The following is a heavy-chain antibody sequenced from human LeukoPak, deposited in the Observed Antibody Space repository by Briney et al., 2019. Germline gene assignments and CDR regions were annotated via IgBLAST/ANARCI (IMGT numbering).Heavy chain of an antibody. CDR3: ARDSPAAAGKDY. V-gene: IGHV3-21*01. D-gene: IGHD6-13*01. CDR1: GFTFTNYW. CDR2: ISSSSSYI. Sequence: GGSLRLSCVASGFTFTNYWISWVRQAPGKGLEWVSSISSSSSYIYYADSVKGRFTISRDNAKNSLYLQMNSLRAEDTAVYYCARDSPAAAGKDYWGQGTLVTVSS. J-gene: IGHJ4*02.